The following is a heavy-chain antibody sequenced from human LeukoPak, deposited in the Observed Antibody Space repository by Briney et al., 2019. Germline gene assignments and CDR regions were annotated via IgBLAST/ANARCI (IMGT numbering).Heavy chain of an antibody. CDR2: SYYSGST. J-gene: IGHJ4*02. CDR1: GGSISTYY. V-gene: IGHV4-59*01. D-gene: IGHD6-19*01. CDR3: ARDSGGWYYFDY. Sequence: RPSETLSLTCTVSGGSISTYYWSWIRQPPGKGLEWIGYSYYSGSTNYNPSLKSRVTISVDTSKNQFSLKLSSVTAADTAVYYCARDSGGWYYFDYWGQGTLVTVSS.